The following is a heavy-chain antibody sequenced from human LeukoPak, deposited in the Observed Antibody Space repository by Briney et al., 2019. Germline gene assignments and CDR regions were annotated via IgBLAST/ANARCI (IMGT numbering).Heavy chain of an antibody. CDR1: GGTFSSYA. D-gene: IGHD3-22*01. Sequence: SVKVSCKASGGTFSSYAISWVRQAPGQGLEWMGRIIPILGIANYAQKFQGRVTITADKSTSTAYMELSSLRSEDTAVYYCASPPADYYDSRDYFDYWGQGTLVTVSS. CDR3: ASPPADYYDSRDYFDY. V-gene: IGHV1-69*04. CDR2: IIPILGIA. J-gene: IGHJ4*02.